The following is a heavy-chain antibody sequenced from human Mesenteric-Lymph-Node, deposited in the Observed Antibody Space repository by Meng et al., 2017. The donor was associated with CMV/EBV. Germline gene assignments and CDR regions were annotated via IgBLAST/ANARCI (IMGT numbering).Heavy chain of an antibody. CDR3: ARASWEYCSSTSCYPYYYGMDV. D-gene: IGHD2-2*01. Sequence: ASVKVSCKASGYTFTGYYMHWVRQAPGQGLEWMGWINPNSGGTNYAQKFQGRVTVTSDTSMSTAYMELSSLRSEDTAVYYCARASWEYCSSTSCYPYYYGMDVWGQGTTVTVSS. CDR1: GYTFTGYY. CDR2: INPNSGGT. J-gene: IGHJ6*02. V-gene: IGHV1-2*02.